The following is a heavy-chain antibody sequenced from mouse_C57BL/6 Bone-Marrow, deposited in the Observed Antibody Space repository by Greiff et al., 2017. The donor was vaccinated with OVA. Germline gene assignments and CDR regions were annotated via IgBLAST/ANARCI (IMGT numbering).Heavy chain of an antibody. D-gene: IGHD3-2*02. CDR2: IRNKANNHAT. CDR1: GFTFSDAW. V-gene: IGHV6-6*01. CDR3: TSSGYRFAY. J-gene: IGHJ3*01. Sequence: EVKLMESGGGLVQPGGSMKLSCAASGFTFSDAWMDWVRQSPEKGLEWVAEIRNKANNHATYYAESVKGRFTISRDDSKSSVYLQMNSLRAEDTGIYYCTSSGYRFAYWGQGTLVTVSA.